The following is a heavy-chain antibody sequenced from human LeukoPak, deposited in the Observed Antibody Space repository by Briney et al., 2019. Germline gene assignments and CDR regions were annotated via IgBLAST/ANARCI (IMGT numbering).Heavy chain of an antibody. CDR2: INTSGSST. V-gene: IGHV3-23*01. CDR1: GFTFRHYD. Sequence: PGGSLRLSCVASGFTFRHYDMSWVRQAPGKGLEWVSSINTSGSSTYYADSLQGRFTISRDNSKNTLHLQTNNVRAEDTALYYCMKLPTMIIVIDTDFEYWGQGAQVTVSS. CDR3: MKLPTMIIVIDTDFEY. D-gene: IGHD2-21*01. J-gene: IGHJ4*02.